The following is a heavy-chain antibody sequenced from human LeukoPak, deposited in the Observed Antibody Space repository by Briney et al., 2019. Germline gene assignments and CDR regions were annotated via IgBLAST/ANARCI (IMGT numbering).Heavy chain of an antibody. CDR3: AREARGSGYYLGNDAFDI. CDR1: GFPFSSYW. D-gene: IGHD3-22*01. V-gene: IGHV3-7*03. CDR2: IKQDGSKK. Sequence: GGSLRLSCVASGFPFSSYWMTWVRQAPGKGLEWVANIKQDGSKKSYVDSVKGRFTISRDNAKNSLYLQMNSLRAEDTAVYYCAREARGSGYYLGNDAFDIWGQGTMVTVSS. J-gene: IGHJ3*02.